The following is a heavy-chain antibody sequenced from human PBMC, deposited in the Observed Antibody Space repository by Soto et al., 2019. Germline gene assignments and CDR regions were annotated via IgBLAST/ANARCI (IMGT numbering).Heavy chain of an antibody. CDR1: GGSISSYY. D-gene: IGHD3-10*01. CDR3: ARARLSRSWWFDP. J-gene: IGHJ5*02. CDR2: IYYSGST. Sequence: QVQLQESGPGLVKPSETLSLTCTVSGGSISSYYWSWIRQPPGKGLEWIGYIYYSGSTNYNPSLKRRVTISVDTSTNQFSLKLSSVTAADTAVYYCARARLSRSWWFDPWGQGTLVTVSS. V-gene: IGHV4-59*01.